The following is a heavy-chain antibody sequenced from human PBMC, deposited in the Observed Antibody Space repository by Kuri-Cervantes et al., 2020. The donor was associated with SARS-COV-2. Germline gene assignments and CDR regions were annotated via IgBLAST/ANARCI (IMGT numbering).Heavy chain of an antibody. CDR1: GFTFSSYA. J-gene: IGHJ5*02. D-gene: IGHD2-2*01. V-gene: IGHV3-23*01. CDR2: ISGSGGST. CDR3: ALARTSWDWFDP. Sequence: GGSLRLSCAASGFTFSSYAMSWVRQAPGKGLEWVSAISGSGGSTYYADSVKGRFTISRDNSKNTLYLQMNSLRAEDTAVYYCALARTSWDWFDPWGQGTRVTVSS.